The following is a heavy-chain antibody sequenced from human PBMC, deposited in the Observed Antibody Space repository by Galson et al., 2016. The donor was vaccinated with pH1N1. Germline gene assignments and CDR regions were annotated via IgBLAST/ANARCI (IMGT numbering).Heavy chain of an antibody. D-gene: IGHD2-15*01. J-gene: IGHJ6*02. CDR1: GDSISSYY. CDR2: IYHSSHSGST. Sequence: ETLSLTCTVSGDSISSYYWNWIRQSPGRGLEWIGYIYHSSHSGSTKYNPYLKSRVTMSVDTSKSHFSLNLSSVTAADTAVYYCARGYFVVGEGWYNGLDVWGQGTPVSVSS. V-gene: IGHV4-59*01. CDR3: ARGYFVVGEGWYNGLDV.